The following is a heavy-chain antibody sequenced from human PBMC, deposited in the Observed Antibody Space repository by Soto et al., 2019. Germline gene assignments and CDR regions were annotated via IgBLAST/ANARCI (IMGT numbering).Heavy chain of an antibody. Sequence: GGSLRLSCAASGFTFSSYGMHWVRQAPGKGLEWVAVIWYDGSNKYYADSVKGRFTISRDNSKNTLYLQMNSLRAEDTAVYYCARDSPALTPGIAVAGEFDYWGQGTLVTVSS. CDR1: GFTFSSYG. CDR2: IWYDGSNK. CDR3: ARDSPALTPGIAVAGEFDY. D-gene: IGHD6-19*01. J-gene: IGHJ4*02. V-gene: IGHV3-33*01.